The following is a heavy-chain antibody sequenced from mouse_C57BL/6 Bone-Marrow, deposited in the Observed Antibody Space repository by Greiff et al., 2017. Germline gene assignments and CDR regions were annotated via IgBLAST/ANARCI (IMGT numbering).Heavy chain of an antibody. D-gene: IGHD2-5*01. CDR1: GFNFTDYY. CDR2: IYPDDGDT. CDR3: TTGTFSKQFDY. V-gene: IGHV14-1*01. Sequence: VHVKQPGAELVRPGASVKLSCTASGFNFTDYYMHWVKQRPEQGLEWIGRIYPDDGDTEYAPKFQGKATMTADTSSNTAYLQLSSLTSEDSAVYYCTTGTFSKQFDYWGQGTLVTVSA. J-gene: IGHJ3*01.